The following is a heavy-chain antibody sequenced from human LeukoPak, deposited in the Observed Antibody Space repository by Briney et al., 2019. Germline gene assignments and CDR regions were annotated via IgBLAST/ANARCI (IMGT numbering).Heavy chain of an antibody. CDR1: GFTVSSNY. J-gene: IGHJ3*02. CDR2: ISSSSSYI. Sequence: PGGSLRLSCAASGFTVSSNYMNWVRQAPGKGLEWVSSISSSSSYIYYADSVEGRFTISRDNAKNSLYLQMNSLRAEDTAVYYCARAGETYYYDSSGELRGAFDIWGQGTMVTVSS. D-gene: IGHD3-22*01. V-gene: IGHV3-21*01. CDR3: ARAGETYYYDSSGELRGAFDI.